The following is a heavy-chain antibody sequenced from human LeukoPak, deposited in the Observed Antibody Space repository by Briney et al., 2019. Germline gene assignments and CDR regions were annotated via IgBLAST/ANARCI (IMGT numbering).Heavy chain of an antibody. CDR3: ARDGHFCGGDCLDAFDI. V-gene: IGHV1-2*02. CDR2: INPNNGVT. CDR1: GFPFNGYY. D-gene: IGHD2-21*02. Sequence: ASVKVSCKTSGFPFNGYYIHWVRQAPGQGLEWMGWINPNNGVTNYAQKFQGRVTMTRDTPISTTSMELNRLRSDDTAFYYCARDGHFCGGDCLDAFDIWAKGQWSPSLQ. J-gene: IGHJ3*02.